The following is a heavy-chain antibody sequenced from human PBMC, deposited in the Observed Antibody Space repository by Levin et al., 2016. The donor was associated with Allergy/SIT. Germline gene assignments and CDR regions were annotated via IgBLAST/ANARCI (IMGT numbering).Heavy chain of an antibody. V-gene: IGHV1-2*04. CDR3: ARDRGYSSGWYSRGAFDI. CDR1: GYTFTGYY. J-gene: IGHJ3*02. CDR2: INPNSGGT. Sequence: ASVKVSCKASGYTFTGYYMHWVRQAPGQGLEWMGWINPNSGGTNYAQKFQGWVTMTRDTSISTAYMELSRLRSDDTAVYYCARDRGYSSGWYSRGAFDIWGQGTMVTVSS. D-gene: IGHD6-19*01.